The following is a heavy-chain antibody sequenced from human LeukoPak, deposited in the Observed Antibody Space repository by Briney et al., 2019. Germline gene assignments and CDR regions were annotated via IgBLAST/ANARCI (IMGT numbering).Heavy chain of an antibody. CDR2: IKQDGSAK. Sequence: GGSLRLSCAASGFTVSSNYMSWVRQAPGKGLEWVANIKQDGSAKNYGDSVKGRFTISRDNAKNSLYLQMNSLRAEDTAMYYCARKNGLDVWGQGTTVTVSS. CDR1: GFTVSSNY. CDR3: ARKNGLDV. V-gene: IGHV3-7*01. J-gene: IGHJ6*02.